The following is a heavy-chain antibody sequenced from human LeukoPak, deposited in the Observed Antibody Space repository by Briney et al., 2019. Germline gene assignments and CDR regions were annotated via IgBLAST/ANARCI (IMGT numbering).Heavy chain of an antibody. CDR2: ISYDGSNK. D-gene: IGHD5-12*01. V-gene: IGHV3-30*03. Sequence: GRSLRLSCAASGFTFSSYGMHWVRQAPGKGLEWVAVISYDGSNKYYADSVKGRFTISRDNSKNTLYLQMNSLRAGDTAVYYCAGEWLHYYYYGMDVWGQGTTVTVSS. CDR3: AGEWLHYYYYGMDV. J-gene: IGHJ6*02. CDR1: GFTFSSYG.